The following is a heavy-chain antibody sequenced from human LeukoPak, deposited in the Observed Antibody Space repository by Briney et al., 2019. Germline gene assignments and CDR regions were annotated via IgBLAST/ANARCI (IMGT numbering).Heavy chain of an antibody. Sequence: GGSLRLSCAASGFTFSSYWMSWVRQAPGKGLEWVANIKQDGSEKYYVDSVKGRFTISRDNAKNSLYLQMNSLGAEDTAVYYCATKYYDFWSGLYYFDYWGQGTLVTVSS. V-gene: IGHV3-7*03. CDR1: GFTFSSYW. CDR2: IKQDGSEK. CDR3: ATKYYDFWSGLYYFDY. J-gene: IGHJ4*02. D-gene: IGHD3-3*01.